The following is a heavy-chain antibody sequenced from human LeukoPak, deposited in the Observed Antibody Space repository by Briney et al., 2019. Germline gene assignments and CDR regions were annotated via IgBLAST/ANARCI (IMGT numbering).Heavy chain of an antibody. V-gene: IGHV1-69*04. CDR3: AREDIVATIALSDY. Sequence: VASVKVSCKASGGTFSSYAISWVRQAPGQGLEWMGRIIPILGIANYAQKFQGRVTITADKSTSTAYMELGSLRSEDTAVYYCAREDIVATIALSDYWGQGTLVTVSS. J-gene: IGHJ4*02. CDR1: GGTFSSYA. CDR2: IIPILGIA. D-gene: IGHD5-12*01.